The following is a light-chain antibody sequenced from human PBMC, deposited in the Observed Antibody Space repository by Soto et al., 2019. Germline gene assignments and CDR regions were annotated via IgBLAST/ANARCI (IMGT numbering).Light chain of an antibody. CDR1: QSVSSNY. CDR3: QQYGSFPWT. J-gene: IGKJ1*01. V-gene: IGKV3-20*01. Sequence: EIVLTQSPGTLSLSPGERATLSCRASQSVSSNYLAWYQQKPGQAPRPLIYGASSRATGIPDRFSGSGAGTDFTLTISRLESEDFAVYYCQQYGSFPWTFGQGTRVDIK. CDR2: GAS.